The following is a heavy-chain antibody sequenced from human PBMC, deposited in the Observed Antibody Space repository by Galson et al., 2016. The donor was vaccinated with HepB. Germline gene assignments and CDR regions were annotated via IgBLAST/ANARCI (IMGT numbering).Heavy chain of an antibody. V-gene: IGHV4-4*02. CDR1: GASISINNW. D-gene: IGHD6-6*01. CDR2: IYHSGST. CDR3: ASFPQEDLQLRGPIHDY. Sequence: TLSLTCAVSGASISINNWWSWVRQPPGKGLEWIGEIYHSGSTNYNPSLKSRVNISVDKSKNQFSLKLSSVTAADTAVYYCASFPQEDLQLRGPIHDYWGQGTLVTVSS. J-gene: IGHJ4*02.